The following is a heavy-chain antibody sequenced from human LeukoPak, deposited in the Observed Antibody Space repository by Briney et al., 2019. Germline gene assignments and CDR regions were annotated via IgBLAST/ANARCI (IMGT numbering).Heavy chain of an antibody. V-gene: IGHV3-11*04. J-gene: IGHJ4*02. CDR1: GFTFSDYY. Sequence: GRSLRLSCAASGFTFSDYYMSWIRQAPGKGLEWVSYISSSGSTIYYADSVKGRFTISRDNAKNSLYLQMNSLRAEDTAVYYCARGINWPPQDYFDFWGQGIMVTVSS. D-gene: IGHD1-1*01. CDR2: ISSSGSTI. CDR3: ARGINWPPQDYFDF.